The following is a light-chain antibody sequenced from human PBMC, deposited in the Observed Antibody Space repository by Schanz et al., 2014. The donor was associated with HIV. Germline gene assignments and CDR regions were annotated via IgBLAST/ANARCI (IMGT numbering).Light chain of an antibody. CDR3: QSYDSSLSAL. V-gene: IGLV1-40*01. CDR1: SSNFGAGYD. J-gene: IGLJ2*01. CDR2: SNN. Sequence: QSVLTQPPSLSGAPGQSITVPCSGNSSNFGAGYDVHWYQELPGTAPKLLIYSNNNRPSGVPDRFSGSKSGTSASLAITGLQAEDEADYYCQSYDSSLSALFGGGTKLTVL.